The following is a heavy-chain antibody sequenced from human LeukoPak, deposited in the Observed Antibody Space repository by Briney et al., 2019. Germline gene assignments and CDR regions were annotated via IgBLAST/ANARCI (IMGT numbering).Heavy chain of an antibody. D-gene: IGHD3-3*01. CDR3: ARGHYDFWSGYYLLNAFDI. J-gene: IGHJ3*02. CDR1: GGSISSYY. Sequence: SETLSLTCTVSGGSISSYYWSWIRQPPGKGLEWIGYIYYSGSTNYNPSLKSRVTISVETSKKQFSVKMRAVSGAETAVYYCARGHYDFWSGYYLLNAFDIWGQGTMVTVSS. V-gene: IGHV4-59*01. CDR2: IYYSGST.